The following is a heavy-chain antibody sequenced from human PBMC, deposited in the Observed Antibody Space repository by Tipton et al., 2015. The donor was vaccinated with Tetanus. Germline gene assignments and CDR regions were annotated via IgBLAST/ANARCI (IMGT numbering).Heavy chain of an antibody. D-gene: IGHD4-17*01. CDR3: ARAVSDYGDYGIWYFDL. CDR1: GGSISSYY. CDR2: THYSGST. J-gene: IGHJ2*01. V-gene: IGHV4-31*03. Sequence: TLSLTCTVSGGSISSYYWSWIRHHPGKGPEWIGYTHYSGSTYYNPSLKSRVTISVDTSRNQFSLKLSSVTAADTAVYYCARAVSDYGDYGIWYFDLWGRGALVTVSS.